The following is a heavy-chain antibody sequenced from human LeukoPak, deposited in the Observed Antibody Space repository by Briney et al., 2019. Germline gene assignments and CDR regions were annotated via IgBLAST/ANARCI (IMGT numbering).Heavy chain of an antibody. J-gene: IGHJ4*02. Sequence: GESLKISCKGSGSSFTSYWIGWVRQMPGKGLEWVGIIYPDDSDTRYSPSFQDQVIISADKSISTAYLQWSSLKASDTAMYYCARHYPGGDYFIDYWGQGTLVTVSS. D-gene: IGHD4-17*01. V-gene: IGHV5-51*01. CDR2: IYPDDSDT. CDR1: GSSFTSYW. CDR3: ARHYPGGDYFIDY.